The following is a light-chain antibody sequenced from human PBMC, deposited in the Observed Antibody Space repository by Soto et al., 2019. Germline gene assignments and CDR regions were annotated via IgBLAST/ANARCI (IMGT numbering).Light chain of an antibody. J-gene: IGKJ1*01. Sequence: ENVLTQSPATLSFSTGERATLSCTASQSVSSSYLAWYQQKTGQAPRILIYGESSRATGIPDRFSGSGSGTDLNLTISRLEPEDFAVYYCQKYGSSPRTFGQGTKVDIK. V-gene: IGKV3-20*01. CDR3: QKYGSSPRT. CDR1: QSVSSSY. CDR2: GES.